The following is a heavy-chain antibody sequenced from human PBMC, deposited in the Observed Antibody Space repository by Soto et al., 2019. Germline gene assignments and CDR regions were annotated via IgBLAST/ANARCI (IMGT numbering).Heavy chain of an antibody. Sequence: QVQLVQSGAEVRKPGSSVKVSCKASGGTFSSYTISWVRQAPGQGLEWRGRIIPILGIANYAQKFQGRVTITADKSTSTAYMELSSLRSEDTAVYYCARDRGDGYNLSWGQGTLVTVSS. CDR1: GGTFSSYT. CDR2: IIPILGIA. D-gene: IGHD5-12*01. V-gene: IGHV1-69*08. CDR3: ARDRGDGYNLS. J-gene: IGHJ4*02.